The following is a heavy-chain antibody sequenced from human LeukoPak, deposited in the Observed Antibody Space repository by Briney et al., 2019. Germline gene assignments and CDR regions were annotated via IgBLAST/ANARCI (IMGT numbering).Heavy chain of an antibody. V-gene: IGHV5-51*01. CDR3: ASPIRNDAFYS. CDR1: GYSFTSYW. J-gene: IGHJ3*02. Sequence: GESLKIFCKGSGYSFTSYWIGWVRQMPGKGVEWVGIIYPGDSDTRYSPSFQGPVTISADKSISTAYLQWSSLKASDTAMDYCASPIRNDAFYSWGQGTMVTASS. CDR2: IYPGDSDT. D-gene: IGHD2-2*02.